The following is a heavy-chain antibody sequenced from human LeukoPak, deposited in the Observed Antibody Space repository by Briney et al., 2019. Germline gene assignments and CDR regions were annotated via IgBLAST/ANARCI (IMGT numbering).Heavy chain of an antibody. V-gene: IGHV3-21*01. D-gene: IGHD6-13*01. CDR3: ARDGAMGSSWYPGTFAI. CDR2: ISSSSSYI. CDR1: GFTFSSYS. J-gene: IGHJ3*02. Sequence: GGSLRLSCAASGFTFSSYSMNWVRQAPGKGLEWVSSISSSSSYIYYADSVKGRFTISRDNAKNSLYLQMNSLRAEDTAVYYCARDGAMGSSWYPGTFAIWGQGTMVTVSS.